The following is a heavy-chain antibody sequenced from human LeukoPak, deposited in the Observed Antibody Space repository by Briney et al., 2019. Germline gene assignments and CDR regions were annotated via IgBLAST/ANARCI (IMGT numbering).Heavy chain of an antibody. V-gene: IGHV3-23*01. D-gene: IGHD1-26*01. J-gene: IGHJ4*02. CDR2: ISGSGGST. CDR3: ARAGGSYSGFSY. CDR1: GFTFSSYA. Sequence: AGGSLRLSCAASGFTFSSYAMSWVRQAPGKGLEWVSAISGSGGSTYYADSVKGRFTISRDNAKNTLYLQMNSLRAEDTAVYYCARAGGSYSGFSYWGQGTLVTVSS.